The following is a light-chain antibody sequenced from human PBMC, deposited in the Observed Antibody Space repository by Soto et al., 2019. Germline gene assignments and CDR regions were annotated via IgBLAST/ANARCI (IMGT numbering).Light chain of an antibody. Sequence: DIQMTQSPSSVSASIGDTVTITCRASQHISSYLTWFQQRPGKAPKLLVSAASTLQSGVPSRFSGDRSGTDFTLTIISLQPEDFATYFCQQSYSARISFGGGTKLEIK. J-gene: IGKJ4*01. CDR2: AAS. V-gene: IGKV1-39*01. CDR3: QQSYSARIS. CDR1: QHISSY.